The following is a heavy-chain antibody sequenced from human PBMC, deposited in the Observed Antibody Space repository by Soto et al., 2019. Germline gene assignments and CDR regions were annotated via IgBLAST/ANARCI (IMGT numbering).Heavy chain of an antibody. J-gene: IGHJ4*02. V-gene: IGHV3-33*01. CDR1: GFTFSTYG. Sequence: QVQLVESGGGVVQPGRSLRLSCAASGFTFSTYGMHWVRQAPGMGLEWVAVIWYDGSHKDYADSVKGRFTISRDNSKNKLYLQMDSLRVEDTAVYYCARAVGPFAYWGQGTLVTVSS. CDR3: ARAVGPFAY. CDR2: IWYDGSHK. D-gene: IGHD1-26*01.